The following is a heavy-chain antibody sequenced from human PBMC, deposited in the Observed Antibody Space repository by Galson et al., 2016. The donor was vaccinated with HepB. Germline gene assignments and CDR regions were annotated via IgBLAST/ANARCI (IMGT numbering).Heavy chain of an antibody. J-gene: IGHJ4*02. CDR3: AKLIGKAAAGDLYFDY. CDR2: IYPGDSDP. V-gene: IGHV5-51*01. Sequence: QSGAEVKKPGESLKISCKGSGYRFTNYWIGWVSQMPGKGLEWMGIIYPGDSDPRYSPSFQGQVNISADKTINTAYLQWSSLKASDTAMYYCAKLIGKAAAGDLYFDYWGQGTLVTVSP. D-gene: IGHD6-13*01. CDR1: GYRFTNYW.